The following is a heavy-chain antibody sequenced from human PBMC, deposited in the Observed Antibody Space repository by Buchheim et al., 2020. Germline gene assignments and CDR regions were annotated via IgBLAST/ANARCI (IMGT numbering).Heavy chain of an antibody. V-gene: IGHV3-33*01. CDR1: GFNFRTYG. D-gene: IGHD2-15*01. Sequence: VQVVESGGGLVQPGTSLRLSCAASGFNFRTYGMHWVRQAPGKGLEWVAVLWYDGNKKYYADSVKGRFSVSRDTSKNTMYLQMDNLRAEDTAVYYCARGNLGQDNYVDHWGQGTL. CDR3: ARGNLGQDNYVDH. J-gene: IGHJ4*02. CDR2: LWYDGNKK.